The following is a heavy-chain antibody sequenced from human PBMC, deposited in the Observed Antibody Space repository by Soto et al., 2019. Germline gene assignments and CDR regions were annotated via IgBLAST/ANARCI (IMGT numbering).Heavy chain of an antibody. CDR2: INVGNGNT. V-gene: IGHV1-3*01. J-gene: IGHJ3*01. CDR1: GYTFSSYG. Sequence: APLVTVSCKASGYTFSSYGKLWVRQAPGQRLEWMGWINVGNGNTAYSQKFQGRVTITRDTTASTAYMELSSLTSEDTAVYYCARQDAFDVWGQGTMVTVS. CDR3: ARQDAFDV.